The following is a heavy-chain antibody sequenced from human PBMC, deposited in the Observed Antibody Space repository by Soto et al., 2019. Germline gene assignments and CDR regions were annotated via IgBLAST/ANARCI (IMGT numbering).Heavy chain of an antibody. CDR2: IYTSGNT. V-gene: IGHV4-4*07. Sequence: SETLSLTCTVSGGSMSSYYWSWIRQPAGKGLEWIGRIYTSGNTNYNPSPKSRVTMSVDTSKNQFSLKLTSVTAADTAVYYCARIDYASAFDIWGQGTMVTVSS. CDR3: ARIDYASAFDI. J-gene: IGHJ3*02. D-gene: IGHD4-17*01. CDR1: GGSMSSYY.